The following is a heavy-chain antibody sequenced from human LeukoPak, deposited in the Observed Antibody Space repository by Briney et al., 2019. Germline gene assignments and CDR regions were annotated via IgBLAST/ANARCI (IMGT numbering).Heavy chain of an antibody. CDR2: ISYDGSNK. J-gene: IGHJ4*02. D-gene: IGHD3-10*01. V-gene: IGHV3-30-3*01. Sequence: GGSLRLSCAASGFTFSSYAMHWVRQAPGKGLEWVAVISYDGSNKYYADSVKGRFTISRDNSKNALYLQMNSLRAEDTAVYYCARWGGSGSSIDYWGQGTLVTDSS. CDR1: GFTFSSYA. CDR3: ARWGGSGSSIDY.